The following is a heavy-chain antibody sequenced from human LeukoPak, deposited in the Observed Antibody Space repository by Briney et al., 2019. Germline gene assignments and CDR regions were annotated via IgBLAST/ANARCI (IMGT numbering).Heavy chain of an antibody. Sequence: SETLSLTCTVSGGSISSYYWSWIRQPPGKGLEWIGSIYYSGSTYYNPSLKSRVTISVDTSKNQFSLKLSSVTAADTAVYYCARITLMWDYWGQGTLVTVSS. CDR1: GGSISSYY. CDR3: ARITLMWDY. CDR2: IYYSGST. V-gene: IGHV4-39*07. D-gene: IGHD2-21*01. J-gene: IGHJ4*02.